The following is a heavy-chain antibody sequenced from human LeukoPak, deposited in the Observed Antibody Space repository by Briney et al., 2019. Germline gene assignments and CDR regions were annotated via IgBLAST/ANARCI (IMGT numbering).Heavy chain of an antibody. D-gene: IGHD3-10*02. CDR2: ISAYGDSK. V-gene: IGHV3-23*01. J-gene: IGHJ4*02. CDR3: AKARTDMFSLSWFDC. CDR1: GFTFSNYA. Sequence: GGSLRLSCAASGFTFSNYATSWVRQAPGKGLEWVSGISAYGDSKYYADSVNGRFTISRDNSKNTLYLQMNSLRAEDTAVYYCAKARTDMFSLSWFDCWGQGTLVTVSS.